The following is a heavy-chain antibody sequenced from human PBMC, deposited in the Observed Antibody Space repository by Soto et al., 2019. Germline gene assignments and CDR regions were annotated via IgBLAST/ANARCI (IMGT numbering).Heavy chain of an antibody. CDR1: GYTFTKNY. V-gene: IGHV1-46*01. CDR3: ARSAFDDSGFYSSYWYFDL. J-gene: IGHJ2*01. D-gene: IGHD3-22*01. CDR2: IVPSGGST. Sequence: QVQLVQSGAEVQKPGASVKVSCKASGYTFTKNYIHWVRQAPGQGLEWMGIIVPSGGSTNYAPKFHGRVTMTRDTSTSTRYMELSSLRSEDTAVYYCARSAFDDSGFYSSYWYFDLWGRGTLVTVSS.